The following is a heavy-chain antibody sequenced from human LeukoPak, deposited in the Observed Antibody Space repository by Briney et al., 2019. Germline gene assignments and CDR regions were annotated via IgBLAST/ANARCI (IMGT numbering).Heavy chain of an antibody. CDR3: ARDSDSGYGPFAS. Sequence: PGGSLRLSCAASGFTFSSYSMNWVRQAPGKGLEWVSVIHSGGTTKYADSVQGRFTISRDNSKTTVYLHMNSLRAEDTAVYYCARDSDSGYGPFASWGQGTLVTVSS. CDR2: IHSGGTT. CDR1: GFTFSSYS. D-gene: IGHD5-12*01. J-gene: IGHJ4*02. V-gene: IGHV3-53*01.